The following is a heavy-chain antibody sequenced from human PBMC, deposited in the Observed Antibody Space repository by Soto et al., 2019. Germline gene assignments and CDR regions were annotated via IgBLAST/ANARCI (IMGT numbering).Heavy chain of an antibody. V-gene: IGHV1-69*01. Sequence: QVQRVQSGAEVKKPGSSVKVSCKTSGVSFNNNGIGWVRQAPGHGREWMGGVSPPFRTSNYARKFQGRISITADASTGTVNMELSSLTSEDTAQYYCARVLYYGSGSYSPYGMDVWGQGTTVTVSS. CDR1: GVSFNNNG. CDR3: ARVLYYGSGSYSPYGMDV. J-gene: IGHJ6*02. CDR2: VSPPFRTS. D-gene: IGHD3-10*01.